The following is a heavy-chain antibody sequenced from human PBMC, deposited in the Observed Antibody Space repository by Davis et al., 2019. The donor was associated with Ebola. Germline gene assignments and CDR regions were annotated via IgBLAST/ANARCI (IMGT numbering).Heavy chain of an antibody. V-gene: IGHV1-8*02. CDR3: ASQYGLGDAFDI. J-gene: IGHJ3*02. CDR1: GYTFTGYY. D-gene: IGHD4-17*01. Sequence: ASVKVSCKASGYTFTGYYMHWVRQATGQGLEWMGWMNPNSGNTGYAQKFQGRVTMTRNTSISTAYMELSSLRSEDTAVYYCASQYGLGDAFDIWGQGTMVTVSS. CDR2: MNPNSGNT.